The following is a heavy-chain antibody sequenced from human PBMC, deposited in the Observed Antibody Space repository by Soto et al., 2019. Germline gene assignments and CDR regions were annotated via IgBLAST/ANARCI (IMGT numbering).Heavy chain of an antibody. V-gene: IGHV3-23*01. Sequence: ELQVLESGGDLVQPGGSLRLSCVVSGFTFSNYAMSWVRQAPGKGLEWVTGISGSGDTACYADSVKGRFAISRDNSKNTLFLQMSSLRVDDTAIFYCVRGWGSDDHWGQGTLVTVSS. CDR1: GFTFSNYA. CDR2: ISGSGDTA. CDR3: VRGWGSDDH. D-gene: IGHD7-27*01. J-gene: IGHJ5*02.